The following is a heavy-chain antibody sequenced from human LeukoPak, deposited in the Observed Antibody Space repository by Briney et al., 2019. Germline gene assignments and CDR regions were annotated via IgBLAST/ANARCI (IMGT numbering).Heavy chain of an antibody. J-gene: IGHJ4*02. V-gene: IGHV5-51*01. Sequence: GESPQISCKGSGYNFTSYYITWLRQMPGKGLEWMGTIYPGESDTRYSPYFQGQVTISDDQSICTAYLQWSSLKASDTAMYYCARHEGRKGDFDFWGQGTLVTVSS. CDR3: ARHEGRKGDFDF. D-gene: IGHD3-16*01. CDR1: GYNFTSYY. CDR2: IYPGESDT.